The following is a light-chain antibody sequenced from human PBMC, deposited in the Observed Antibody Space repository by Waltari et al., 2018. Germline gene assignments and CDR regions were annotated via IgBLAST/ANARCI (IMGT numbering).Light chain of an antibody. CDR3: QQYNSYWT. CDR2: KAS. Sequence: DIQMTQSPSTLSASVGDRVTITCRASQSISSWLAWYQQKPGKAPKILIYKASSLESWVPSRCSCSGSVTEFTLTISSLQPDEFATYYCQQYNSYWTFGQGTKVEIK. V-gene: IGKV1-5*03. J-gene: IGKJ1*01. CDR1: QSISSW.